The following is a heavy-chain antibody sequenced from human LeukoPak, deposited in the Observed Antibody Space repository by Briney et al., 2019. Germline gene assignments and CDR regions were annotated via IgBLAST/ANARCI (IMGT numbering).Heavy chain of an antibody. V-gene: IGHV3-21*04. D-gene: IGHD3-22*01. CDR1: GFTVSSNY. J-gene: IGHJ4*02. CDR3: AKVGYYYDSSGYYYFDY. CDR2: ISSSSSYI. Sequence: GGSLRLSCAASGFTVSSNYMSWVRQAPGKGLEWVSSISSSSSYIYYADSVKGRFTISRDNAKNSLYLQMNSLRAEDTAVYYCAKVGYYYDSSGYYYFDYWGQGTLATVSS.